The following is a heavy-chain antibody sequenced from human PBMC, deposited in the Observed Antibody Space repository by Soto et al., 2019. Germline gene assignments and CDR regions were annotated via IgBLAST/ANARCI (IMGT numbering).Heavy chain of an antibody. J-gene: IGHJ6*03. V-gene: IGHV3-23*01. Sequence: GGSLRLSCAASGFTFSSYAMSWVRQAPGKGLECVSGISGSGGSTYYADSVQGRFTISRDNSKNTVYLQMGSLRPEDMAVYYCARRARPDFYYMDVWGKGTTVTVSS. D-gene: IGHD6-6*01. CDR1: GFTFSSYA. CDR2: ISGSGGST. CDR3: ARRARPDFYYMDV.